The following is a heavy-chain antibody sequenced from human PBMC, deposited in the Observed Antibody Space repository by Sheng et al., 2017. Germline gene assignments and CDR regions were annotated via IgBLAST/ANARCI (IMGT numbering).Heavy chain of an antibody. CDR3: ARGWAAAGPFDP. CDR1: GGSFSGYY. V-gene: IGHV4-34*01. J-gene: IGHJ5*02. D-gene: IGHD6-13*01. CDR2: INHSGST. Sequence: QVQLQQWGAGLLKPSETLSLTCAVYGGSFSGYYWSWIRQPPGKGLEWIGEINHSGSTNYNPSLKSRVTISVDTSKNQFSLKLSSVTAADTAVYYCARGWAAAGPFDPWGQGTLVTVSS.